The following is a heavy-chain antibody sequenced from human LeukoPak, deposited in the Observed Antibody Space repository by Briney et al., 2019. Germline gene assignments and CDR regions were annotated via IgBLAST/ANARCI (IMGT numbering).Heavy chain of an antibody. CDR2: IYYSGST. Sequence: SETLSLTCTVSGGSISSYYWSWIRQPPGKGLEWIGYIYYSGSTNYNPSLKSRVTISVDTSKNQFSLKLSSVTAAGTAVYYCARQIWRPYNWFDPWGQGTLVTVPS. D-gene: IGHD2-15*01. CDR1: GGSISSYY. J-gene: IGHJ5*02. CDR3: ARQIWRPYNWFDP. V-gene: IGHV4-59*08.